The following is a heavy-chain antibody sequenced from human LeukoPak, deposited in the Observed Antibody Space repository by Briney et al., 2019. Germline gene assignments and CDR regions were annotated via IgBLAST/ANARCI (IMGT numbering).Heavy chain of an antibody. CDR3: ARAAAYSSGWY. D-gene: IGHD6-19*01. J-gene: IGHJ4*02. CDR1: GGSFSGYY. Sequence: PSETLSLTCAVYGGSFSGYYWSWIRQPPGKGLEWIGEINHSGSTNYNPSLKSRVTISVDTSKNQFSLELSSVTAADTAVYYCARAAAYSSGWYWGQGTLVTVSS. CDR2: INHSGST. V-gene: IGHV4-34*01.